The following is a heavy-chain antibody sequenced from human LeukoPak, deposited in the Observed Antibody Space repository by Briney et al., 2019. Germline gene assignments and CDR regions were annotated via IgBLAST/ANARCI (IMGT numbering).Heavy chain of an antibody. V-gene: IGHV3-23*01. CDR1: GFTFSSYA. Sequence: GGSLRLSCAASGFTFSSYAMSWVRQAPGKGLEWVSAISGSGGTTDYADSVKGRFTISRDNSKNTLYLQMNSLRAEDTAVYYCAKVWGVLLWFGELLDDAFDIWGQGTMVTVSS. J-gene: IGHJ3*02. CDR2: ISGSGGTT. CDR3: AKVWGVLLWFGELLDDAFDI. D-gene: IGHD3-10*01.